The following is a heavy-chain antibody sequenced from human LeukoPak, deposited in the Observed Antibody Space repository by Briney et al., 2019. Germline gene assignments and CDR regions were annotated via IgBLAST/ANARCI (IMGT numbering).Heavy chain of an antibody. Sequence: ASVKVSCKASGYTFTSYGISWVRQAPGQGLEWMGWISAYNGNTNYAQKLQGRVNMTTDTSTSTAYMELRSLRSDDTAVYYCAKRVVRYFEWHHFHPWGQGTLVTVSS. V-gene: IGHV1-18*01. J-gene: IGHJ5*02. D-gene: IGHD3-9*01. CDR1: GYTFTSYG. CDR3: AKRVVRYFEWHHFHP. CDR2: ISAYNGNT.